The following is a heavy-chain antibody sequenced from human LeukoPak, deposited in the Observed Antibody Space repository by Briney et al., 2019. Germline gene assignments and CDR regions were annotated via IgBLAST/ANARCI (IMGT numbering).Heavy chain of an antibody. CDR2: IYTSGST. CDR3: ARAVGSGSFQTYYYYMDV. Sequence: SETLSLTCTVSGGSISSGSYYWSWIRQPAGKGLEWIGRIYTSGSTNYNPSLKSRVTMSVDTSKNQFSLKLSPVTAADTAVCYCARAVGSGSFQTYYYYMDVWGKGTTVTISS. CDR1: GGSISSGSYY. D-gene: IGHD3-10*01. J-gene: IGHJ6*03. V-gene: IGHV4-61*02.